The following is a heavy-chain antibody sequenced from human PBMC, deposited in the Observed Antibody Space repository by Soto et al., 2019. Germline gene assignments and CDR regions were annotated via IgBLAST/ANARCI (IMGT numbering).Heavy chain of an antibody. J-gene: IGHJ6*03. V-gene: IGHV1-18*01. CDR3: ARDFHCSGGSCYSYYYYYMDV. CDR1: GYTFTSYG. Sequence: QVQLVQSGAEVKKPGASVKVSCKASGYTFTSYGISWVRQAPGQGLERMGWISAYNGNTNYAQKLQGRVTMTTDTTSSTAYMELRSLRSDDTAVYYCARDFHCSGGSCYSYYYYYMDVWGKVTTVTVSS. D-gene: IGHD2-15*01. CDR2: ISAYNGNT.